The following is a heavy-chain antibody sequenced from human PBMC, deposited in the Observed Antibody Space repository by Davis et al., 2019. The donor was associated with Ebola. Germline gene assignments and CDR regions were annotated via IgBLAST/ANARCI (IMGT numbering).Heavy chain of an antibody. J-gene: IGHJ4*02. Sequence: ASVKVSCKASGGSFSSYGISWVRQAPGQGLEWMGWLNAGTGNTKYSQKFQDRVTFTWDTSASTAYMELSSLRSEDTAVYYCATIGWEPRIFDYWGQGTLVTVSS. D-gene: IGHD1-26*01. CDR1: GGSFSSYG. V-gene: IGHV1-3*01. CDR2: LNAGTGNT. CDR3: ATIGWEPRIFDY.